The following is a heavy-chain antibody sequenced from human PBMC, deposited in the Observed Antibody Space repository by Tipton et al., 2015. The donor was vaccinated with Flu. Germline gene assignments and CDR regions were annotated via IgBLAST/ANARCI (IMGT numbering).Heavy chain of an antibody. V-gene: IGHV1-46*04. CDR2: INPSGGNT. CDR1: GYTFTMYY. CDR3: AMSGVAAVDPPAPFDY. J-gene: IGHJ4*02. Sequence: QVQLVQSGAEVKKPGASVKVSCKASGYTFTMYYIHWVRQAPGQGLEWMGIINPSGGNTIYAQMLQDRVTMTRDTSTSTGYMELSSLTSEATAIFYFAMSGVAAVDPPAPFDYSGLSTLVTVSS. D-gene: IGHD6-13*01.